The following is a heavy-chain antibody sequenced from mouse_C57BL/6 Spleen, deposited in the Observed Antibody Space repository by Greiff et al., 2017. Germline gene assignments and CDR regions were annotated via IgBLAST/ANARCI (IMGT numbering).Heavy chain of an antibody. D-gene: IGHD1-1*01. CDR3: AREKITTVVGFDY. CDR1: GYTFTSYG. V-gene: IGHV1-58*01. CDR2: IYIGNGYT. Sequence: VQLKESGAELVRPGSSVKMSCKTSGYTFTSYGINWVKQRPGQGLEWIGYIYIGNGYTEYNEKFKGKATLTSDTSSSTAYLQLSSLTSVDSAIYFCAREKITTVVGFDYWGQCTTLTVSS. J-gene: IGHJ2*01.